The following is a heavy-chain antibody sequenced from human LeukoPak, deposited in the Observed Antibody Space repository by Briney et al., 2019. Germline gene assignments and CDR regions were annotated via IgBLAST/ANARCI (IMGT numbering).Heavy chain of an antibody. CDR1: GYTFTTYW. CDR3: ARGGAGSFNWFDP. D-gene: IGHD1-1*01. J-gene: IGHJ5*02. V-gene: IGHV5-51*01. CDR2: IYPSDSDT. Sequence: KPGESLKISCKASGYTFTTYWIAWVRQMPGKGLEWMGLIYPSDSDTTYSPSFQGRVTISVDKSISTAYMQWSSLKASDTAMYYCARGGAGSFNWFDPWGQGTLVTVSS.